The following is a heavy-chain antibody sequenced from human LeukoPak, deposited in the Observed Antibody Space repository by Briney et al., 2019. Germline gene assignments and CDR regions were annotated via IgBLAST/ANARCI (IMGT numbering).Heavy chain of an antibody. CDR3: ARDERKRDGSGSSYYYYYYYGMDV. V-gene: IGHV4-59*12. D-gene: IGHD3-10*01. Sequence: PSETLSLTCTVSGGSISSYYWSWIRQPPGKGLEWIGYIYYSGSTNYNPSLKSRVTISVDTSKNQFSLKLSSVTAADTAVYYCARDERKRDGSGSSYYYYYYYGMDVWGQGTTVTVSS. CDR1: GGSISSYY. CDR2: IYYSGST. J-gene: IGHJ6*02.